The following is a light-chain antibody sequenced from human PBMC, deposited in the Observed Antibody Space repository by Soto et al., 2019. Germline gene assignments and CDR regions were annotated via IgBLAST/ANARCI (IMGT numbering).Light chain of an antibody. V-gene: IGLV1-40*01. Sequence: QSVLTQPPSVSGAPGQRVTISCTGSSSNTGAGYDVHWYQQLPGTAPKLLIYGNSNRPSGVPDRFSGSKSGTSASLAITGLQAEDEADYYCQSYDSSLSALVFGGGTKLTVI. CDR1: SSNTGAGYD. J-gene: IGLJ3*02. CDR3: QSYDSSLSALV. CDR2: GNS.